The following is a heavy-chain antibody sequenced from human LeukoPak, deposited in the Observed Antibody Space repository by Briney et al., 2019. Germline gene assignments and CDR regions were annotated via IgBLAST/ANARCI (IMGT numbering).Heavy chain of an antibody. Sequence: RTSETLSLTCAVYGGSFSGYYWSWIRQPPGKGLEWIGEINHSGSTNYNSSLKSRVTISVDTSKNQFSLKLSSVTAADTAVYYCARVSFPDYWGQGTLVTVSS. CDR1: GGSFSGYY. V-gene: IGHV4-34*01. CDR3: ARVSFPDY. CDR2: INHSGST. J-gene: IGHJ4*02.